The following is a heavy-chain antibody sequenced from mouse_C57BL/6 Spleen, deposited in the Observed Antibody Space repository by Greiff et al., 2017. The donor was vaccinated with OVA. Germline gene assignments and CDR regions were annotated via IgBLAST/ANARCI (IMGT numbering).Heavy chain of an antibody. CDR1: GYTFTDYE. V-gene: IGHV1-15*01. CDR3: CRDYGKGR. J-gene: IGHJ4*01. Sequence: QVHVKQSGAELVRPGASVTLSCKASGYTFTDYEMHWVKQTPVHGLEWIGAIDPETGGTAYNQKFKGKAILTADKSSSTAYMELRSLTSEDSAGYYCCRDYGKGRWGQGTSVTVSS. D-gene: IGHD2-1*01. CDR2: IDPETGGT.